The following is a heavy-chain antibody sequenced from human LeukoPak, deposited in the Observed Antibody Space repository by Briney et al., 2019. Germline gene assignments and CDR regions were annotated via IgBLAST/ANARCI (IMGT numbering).Heavy chain of an antibody. D-gene: IGHD3-10*01. CDR2: INPNSGGT. CDR3: ARPRIRGSYNWFDP. V-gene: IGHV1-2*02. J-gene: IGHJ5*02. CDR1: GYTFTRYY. Sequence: ASVKVSCKASGYTFTRYYMHWVGQAPGQGVEWMGWINPNSGGTNYAQKFQGRVTMTRDTSISTAYMELSRLRSDDTAVYYCARPRIRGSYNWFDPWGQGTLVTVSS.